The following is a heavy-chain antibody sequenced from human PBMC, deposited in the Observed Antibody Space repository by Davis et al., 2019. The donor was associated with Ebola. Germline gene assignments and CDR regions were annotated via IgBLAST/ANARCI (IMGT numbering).Heavy chain of an antibody. CDR3: ARGPRVVGDMPLGWLDF. J-gene: IGHJ4*02. CDR2: INPSGDGT. D-gene: IGHD1-26*01. CDR1: GYTFTSYY. Sequence: ASVKVSCKASGYTFTSYYMHWVRQAPGQGLEWMGIINPSGDGTSYAQKFQGRVTMTRDTSTSTVYMELSSLRSEDTAVYYCARGPRVVGDMPLGWLDFWGLGTLVTVSS. V-gene: IGHV1-46*01.